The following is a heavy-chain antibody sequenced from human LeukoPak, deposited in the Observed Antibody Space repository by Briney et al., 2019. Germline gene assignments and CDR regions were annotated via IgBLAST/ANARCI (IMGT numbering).Heavy chain of an antibody. J-gene: IGHJ6*03. CDR2: IYTSGST. D-gene: IGHD6-13*01. CDR1: GGSISSGSYY. V-gene: IGHV4-61*02. CDR3: ARGASSSSWYATNYYYYYMDV. Sequence: SETLSLTCTVSGGSISSGSYYWSWIRQPAGKGLEWIGRIYTSGSTNYNPSLKSRVTISVDTSKNQFSLKLSSVTAADTAVYYCARGASSSSWYATNYYYYYMDVWGKGTTVTISS.